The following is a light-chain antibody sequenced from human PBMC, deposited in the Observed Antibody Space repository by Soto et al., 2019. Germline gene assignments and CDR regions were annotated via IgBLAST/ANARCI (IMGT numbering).Light chain of an antibody. J-gene: IGLJ2*01. CDR2: DVS. V-gene: IGLV2-14*01. CDR3: SSYTSSSTRV. Sequence: QSALTQPASVSGSPGQSITISCTGTSSDVGGYNYVSWYQQHPGKAPKLMIYDVSNRPSGVSNRFSGSKSGNTASLTISGLQAEDEAGYYCSSYTSSSTRVFGGGIQLTVL. CDR1: SSDVGGYNY.